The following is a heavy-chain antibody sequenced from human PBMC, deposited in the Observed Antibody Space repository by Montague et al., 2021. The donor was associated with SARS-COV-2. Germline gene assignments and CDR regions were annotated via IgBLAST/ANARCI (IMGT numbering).Heavy chain of an antibody. CDR3: ARHYSATLPAVY. CDR2: ISDSGST. V-gene: IGHV4-59*08. Sequence: SETLSLTCALSGGSFSNYYWSWIRQPPGKGLEWIGYISDSGSTNYNPSLTSRVTMSVDTSKNQFSLKVNSVTAADTAVYYCARHYSATLPAVYWGQGTLVTVSS. CDR1: GGSFSNYY. D-gene: IGHD2-15*01. J-gene: IGHJ4*02.